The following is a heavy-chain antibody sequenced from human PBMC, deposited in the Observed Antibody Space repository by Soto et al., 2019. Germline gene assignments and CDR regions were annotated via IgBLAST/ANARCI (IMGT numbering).Heavy chain of an antibody. J-gene: IGHJ4*02. D-gene: IGHD3-22*01. Sequence: GASVKVSCKASGYTFTSYDINWVRQATGQGLEWMGWMNPNSGNTGYAQKFQGRVTMTRNTSISTAYMELSSLRSEDTAVYYCARVGYYYDSSGYYLSFDYSGQGTLVTVSS. CDR3: ARVGYYYDSSGYYLSFDY. V-gene: IGHV1-8*01. CDR2: MNPNSGNT. CDR1: GYTFTSYD.